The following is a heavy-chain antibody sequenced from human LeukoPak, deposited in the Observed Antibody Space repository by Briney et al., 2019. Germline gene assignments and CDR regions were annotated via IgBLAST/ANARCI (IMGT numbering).Heavy chain of an antibody. CDR1: GFTVSGTH. Sequence: GGSLRLSCAASGFTVSGTHMSWVRQAPGKGLEWVSAMYTGGTTYYADSVKGRFTISRNNSRNTLFLHMSSLRADDTAVYYCAKDEATSGGGLASWGQGTLVTVSS. CDR3: AKDEATSGGGLAS. CDR2: MYTGGTT. D-gene: IGHD3-16*01. J-gene: IGHJ4*02. V-gene: IGHV3-53*01.